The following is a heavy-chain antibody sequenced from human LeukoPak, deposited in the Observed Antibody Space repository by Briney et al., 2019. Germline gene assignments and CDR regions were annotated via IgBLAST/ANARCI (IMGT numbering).Heavy chain of an antibody. V-gene: IGHV1-2*02. CDR3: ARNLIAARPRFDY. CDR2: INPNSGGT. CDR1: GYTFTGYY. Sequence: GASVKVSCKASGYTFTGYYMHWVRQAPGQGLEWMGWINPNSGGTNYAQKFQGRVTMTRDTSISTAYMELSRLRSDDTAAYYCARNLIAARPRFDYWGQGTLVTVSS. J-gene: IGHJ4*02. D-gene: IGHD6-6*01.